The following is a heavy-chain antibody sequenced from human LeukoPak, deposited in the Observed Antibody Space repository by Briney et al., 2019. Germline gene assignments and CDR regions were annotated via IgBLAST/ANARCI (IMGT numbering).Heavy chain of an antibody. CDR3: AKDMAYSSSGFDY. J-gene: IGHJ4*02. D-gene: IGHD6-6*01. CDR2: ISWNSGSI. Sequence: GRSLRLSCAASGFTFDDYAMHWVRQAPGKGLEWVSSISWNSGSIGYADSVKGRFTISRDNAKNSLYLQMNSLRAEDMALYYCAKDMAYSSSGFDYWGQGTLVTVSS. CDR1: GFTFDDYA. V-gene: IGHV3-9*03.